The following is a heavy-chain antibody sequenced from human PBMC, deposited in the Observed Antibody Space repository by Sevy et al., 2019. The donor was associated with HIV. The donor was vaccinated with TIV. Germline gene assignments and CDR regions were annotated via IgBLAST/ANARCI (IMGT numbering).Heavy chain of an antibody. CDR2: INHSGNT. CDR1: GGSLSGYY. V-gene: IGHV4-34*01. D-gene: IGHD2-2*01. CDR3: ARSLNCTTTTCPGGNAVDI. J-gene: IGHJ3*02. Sequence: LLQLRRLSLTCAVHGGSLSGYYWTWIRQPPGKGLDWIGEINHSGNTNYNPSLMSRVTISVDTSKNQFSLKLPSVTAADTAVYYCARSLNCTTTTCPGGNAVDIWGQGTMVTVSS.